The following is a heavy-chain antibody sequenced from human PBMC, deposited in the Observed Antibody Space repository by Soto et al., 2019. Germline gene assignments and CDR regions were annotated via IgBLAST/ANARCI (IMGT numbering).Heavy chain of an antibody. CDR1: GDSVSSAAKA. D-gene: IGHD3-16*01. V-gene: IGHV4-61*08. Sequence: QVQLQESGPGLVKPSETLSLTCNVFGDSVSSAAKAWTWVRQPPGKGLEWIAYMYYSGRTVYNHYVGGCVSMSIEASTYQFSLRLYSVTAADTDVYYCARDRPAMGADYWSRGTLVTVSS. CDR2: MYYSGRT. CDR3: ARDRPAMGADY. J-gene: IGHJ4*02.